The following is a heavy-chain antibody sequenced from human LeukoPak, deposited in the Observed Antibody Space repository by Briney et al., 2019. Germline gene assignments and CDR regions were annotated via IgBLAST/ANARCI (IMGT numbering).Heavy chain of an antibody. V-gene: IGHV4-4*07. D-gene: IGHD6-13*01. CDR2: IYTSGST. J-gene: IGHJ4*02. CDR1: SGSISNYY. Sequence: SETLSLTCTVSSGSISNYYWSWIRQPAGKGLEWIGRIYTSGSTNYNPSLKSRVTMSVDTSKNQFSLKLSSVTAADTAVYYCAREQQLDPGLPFDYWGQGTLVTVSS. CDR3: AREQQLDPGLPFDY.